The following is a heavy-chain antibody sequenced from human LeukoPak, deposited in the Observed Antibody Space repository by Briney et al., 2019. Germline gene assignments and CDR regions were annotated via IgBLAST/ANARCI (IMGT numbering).Heavy chain of an antibody. V-gene: IGHV3-30-3*01. CDR3: ARGYGGQDYFDY. CDR2: VSYDGGNK. Sequence: GGSLRLSCAGSGFTFSNYAIHWVRQAPGKGLEWVAVVSYDGGNKYYADSVKGRFTISRDNSKNTLYLQMNSLRAEDTAVYYCARGYGGQDYFDYWGQGTLVTVSS. CDR1: GFTFSNYA. J-gene: IGHJ4*02. D-gene: IGHD4-23*01.